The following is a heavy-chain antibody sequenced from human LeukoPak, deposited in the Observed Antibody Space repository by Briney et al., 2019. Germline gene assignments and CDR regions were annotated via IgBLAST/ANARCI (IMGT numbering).Heavy chain of an antibody. Sequence: GGSLRLSCAASGFTFTNYAMHWVRQAPGKGLEYVSAISSNGGSTYYANSVKGRFTISRDNSKNTLYLQMGSLRAEDMAVYYCATEGDGYNSGQADYWGQGTLVTVSS. J-gene: IGHJ4*02. D-gene: IGHD5-24*01. CDR3: ATEGDGYNSGQADY. CDR2: ISSNGGST. CDR1: GFTFTNYA. V-gene: IGHV3-64*01.